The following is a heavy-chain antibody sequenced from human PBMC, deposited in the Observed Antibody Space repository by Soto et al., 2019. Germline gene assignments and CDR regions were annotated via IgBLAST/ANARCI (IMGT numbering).Heavy chain of an antibody. CDR1: GGSFSGYY. J-gene: IGHJ6*02. D-gene: IGHD3-16*02. Sequence: PSETLSLTCAVYGGSFSGYYWSWIRQPPGKGLEWIGEINHSGSTNYNPSLKSRVTISVDTSKNQFSLKLSSVTAADTAVYYCARRVIAGGYGVDVWGQGTTVTVSS. CDR2: INHSGST. V-gene: IGHV4-34*01. CDR3: ARRVIAGGYGVDV.